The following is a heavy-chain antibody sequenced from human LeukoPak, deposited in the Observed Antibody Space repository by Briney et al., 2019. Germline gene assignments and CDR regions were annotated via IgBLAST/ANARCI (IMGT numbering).Heavy chain of an antibody. V-gene: IGHV1-69*01. Sequence: SVKVSCKASGGTFSSYAISWVRQAPGQGLEWMGGIIPIFGTANYAQKFQGRVTITADESTSTAYMELSSLRSEDTAVYYCARIPYGSGSYSVGFDYWGQGTQVTVSS. CDR1: GGTFSSYA. CDR3: ARIPYGSGSYSVGFDY. D-gene: IGHD3-10*01. CDR2: IIPIFGTA. J-gene: IGHJ4*02.